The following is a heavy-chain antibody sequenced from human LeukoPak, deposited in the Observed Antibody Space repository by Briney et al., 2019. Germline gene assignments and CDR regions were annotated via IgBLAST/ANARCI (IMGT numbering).Heavy chain of an antibody. CDR1: GYTFTSYG. CDR3: ARSEYYGSGSFPPMFDP. J-gene: IGHJ5*02. D-gene: IGHD3-10*01. Sequence: VASVKVSCKASGYTFTSYGISWVRQAPGQGLEWMGWISAYNGNTNYAQKLQGRVTMTTDTSTSTAYMELRSLRSDDTAVYYCARSEYYGSGSFPPMFDPWGQGTLVTVSS. V-gene: IGHV1-18*01. CDR2: ISAYNGNT.